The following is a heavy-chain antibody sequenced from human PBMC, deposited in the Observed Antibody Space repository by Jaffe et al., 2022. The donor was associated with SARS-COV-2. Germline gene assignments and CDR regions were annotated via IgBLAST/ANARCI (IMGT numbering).Heavy chain of an antibody. CDR3: SRASDYYGSGSLCMDV. J-gene: IGHJ6*02. D-gene: IGHD3-10*01. V-gene: IGHV3-74*01. CDR1: GFTFNNYW. CDR2: IKSDGSRT. Sequence: EVQLVESGGGLVQPGGSLRLSCEASGFTFNNYWMHWVRQAPGEGLVWVSRIKSDGSRTTYADSVKGRFAISRDNAKNTLYLQMNSLRAEDTAVYFCSRASDYYGSGSLCMDVWGQGTTVTVSS.